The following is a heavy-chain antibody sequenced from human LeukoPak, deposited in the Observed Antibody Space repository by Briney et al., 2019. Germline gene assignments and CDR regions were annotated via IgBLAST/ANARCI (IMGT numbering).Heavy chain of an antibody. CDR3: ARGRIEHHFDY. Sequence: PSETLSLTCTVSGGSISSYYWSWIRQPPGKGLEWIGYIYYSGSTNYNPSLKSRVTISVDTSKNQFSLKLSSVTAADTAVYYCARGRIEHHFDYWGQGTLVTVSS. V-gene: IGHV4-59*12. CDR1: GGSISSYY. J-gene: IGHJ4*02. CDR2: IYYSGST.